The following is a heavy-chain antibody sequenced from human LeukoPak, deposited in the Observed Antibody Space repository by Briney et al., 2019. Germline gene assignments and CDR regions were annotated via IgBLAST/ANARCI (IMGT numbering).Heavy chain of an antibody. CDR1: GFTFSRYW. D-gene: IGHD1-26*01. J-gene: IGHJ6*03. CDR2: IKEDGNEK. V-gene: IGHV3-7*01. Sequence: GGSLRLSCAATGFTFSRYWMSWVRQAPGKGLEWVANIKEDGNEKYYVDSVKGRFTISRDNAKNSLYLQMNSLRAEDTAVYYCVRGPRVGAAGFVYYHYMDVWGKGTTVTVSS. CDR3: VRGPRVGAAGFVYYHYMDV.